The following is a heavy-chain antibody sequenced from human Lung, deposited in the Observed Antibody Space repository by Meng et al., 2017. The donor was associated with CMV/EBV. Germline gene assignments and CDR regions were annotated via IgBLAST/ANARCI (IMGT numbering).Heavy chain of an antibody. J-gene: IGHJ4*02. D-gene: IGHD5-12*01. CDR1: GGAVSDGNYH. CDR2: TWSGRGT. V-gene: IGHV4-61*01. CDR3: ATLIAGYGGRGS. Sequence: SXTLSLXCIVSGGAVSDGNYHWNWVRQPPGKGLEWIGQTWSGRGTYYSPSLESRLTISVDTSKNQFSLHLTSVTAADTDIYYCATLIAGYGGRGSWGQGTLVTVSS.